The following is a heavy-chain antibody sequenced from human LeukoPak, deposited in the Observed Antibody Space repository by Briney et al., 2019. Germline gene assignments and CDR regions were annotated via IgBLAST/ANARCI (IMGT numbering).Heavy chain of an antibody. Sequence: PAETLSLTCTISGGSISTYSWNWIRQAPGKRLEWIGYNYFSGTTNYNPALKSRVTISVDRSKNQFSLKLNSVTAADTAVYYCARGDYGDYGDFYYYGLDVWGQGTTVTVSS. CDR3: ARGDYGDYGDFYYYGLDV. V-gene: IGHV4-59*01. D-gene: IGHD4-17*01. CDR2: NYFSGTT. CDR1: GGSISTYS. J-gene: IGHJ6*02.